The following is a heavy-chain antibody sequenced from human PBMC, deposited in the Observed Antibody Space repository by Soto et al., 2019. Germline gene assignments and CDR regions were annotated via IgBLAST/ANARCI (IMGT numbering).Heavy chain of an antibody. CDR1: GYSFTNYC. J-gene: IGHJ2*01. Sequence: QVQLVKSGADVKKPGTSVKVSCKAAGYSFTNYCMYWVRQAPGQGLEWMGMINPRTGSTRYAQKFQDRVTLTRDTSTTTVYMELSTLISDDTAVYYCARDGGLLTASWHYDRWGPGTLVTVSS. V-gene: IGHV1-46*01. CDR3: ARDGGLLTASWHYDR. CDR2: INPRTGST. D-gene: IGHD2-15*01.